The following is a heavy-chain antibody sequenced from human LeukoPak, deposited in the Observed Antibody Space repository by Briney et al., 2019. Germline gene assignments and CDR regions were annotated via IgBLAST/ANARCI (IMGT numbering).Heavy chain of an antibody. CDR2: LNPSGGST. V-gene: IGHV1-46*01. CDR3: ASVYNYGMDV. J-gene: IGHJ6*02. CDR1: GYTVTSYY. Sequence: ASVTVSFKASGYTVTSYYMHWVRQAPGQGLEWMGILNPSGGSTSYAQKFQGRATLTRATSTSTVYMELSSLRSEDTAVYYCASVYNYGMDVWGQGTTVIVS.